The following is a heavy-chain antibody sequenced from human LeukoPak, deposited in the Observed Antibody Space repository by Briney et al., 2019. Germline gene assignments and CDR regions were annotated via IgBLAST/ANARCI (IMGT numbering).Heavy chain of an antibody. CDR3: ARGLLTYGPFDY. J-gene: IGHJ4*02. V-gene: IGHV4-59*08. Sequence: PSETLSLTCTVSGGSISSYYWSWIRQPPGKGLEWIGYIYYSGSTNYNPSLKSRVTILVDTSKNQFSLKLSSVTAADTAVYYCARGLLTYGPFDYWGQGTLVTVSS. CDR1: GGSISSYY. CDR2: IYYSGST. D-gene: IGHD3-10*01.